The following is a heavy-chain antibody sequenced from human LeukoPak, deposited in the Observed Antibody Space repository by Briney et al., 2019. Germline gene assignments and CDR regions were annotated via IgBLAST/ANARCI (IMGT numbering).Heavy chain of an antibody. J-gene: IGHJ4*02. Sequence: QPGGSLRLSCAASGFTFSSYAMSLVRQAPGEGLEWVSAISGSGGSTYYADSVKGRFTISRDNSKNTLYLQMNSLRAEDTAVYYCATIWAYSGYDFSDYWGQGTLVTVSS. D-gene: IGHD5-12*01. V-gene: IGHV3-23*01. CDR3: ATIWAYSGYDFSDY. CDR2: ISGSGGST. CDR1: GFTFSSYA.